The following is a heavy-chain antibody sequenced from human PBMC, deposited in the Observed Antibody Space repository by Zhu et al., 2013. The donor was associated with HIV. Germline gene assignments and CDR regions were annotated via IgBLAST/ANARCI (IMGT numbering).Heavy chain of an antibody. J-gene: IGHJ3*02. CDR1: GGSIRSSNW. V-gene: IGHV4-4*02. Sequence: QVQLQESGPGLVKPSGTLSLTCVVSGGSIRSSNWWSWVRQPPGKGLEWIGEIYYSGSTYYNPSLKSRVTISVDKSKNQFSLKLSSVTAADTAVYYCARDGPDQYSGYGSHAFDIWGQGTMVTVSS. CDR3: ARDGPDQYSGYGSHAFDI. CDR2: IYYSGST. D-gene: IGHD5-12*01.